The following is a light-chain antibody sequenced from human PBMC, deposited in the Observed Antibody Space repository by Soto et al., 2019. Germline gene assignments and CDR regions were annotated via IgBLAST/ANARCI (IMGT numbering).Light chain of an antibody. V-gene: IGLV2-14*03. J-gene: IGLJ1*01. CDR2: DVS. CDR3: SSYTSSSTYV. Sequence: QSSPTQPPSLSGAPGQSIAISCTGTSSAVGGYNYVSWYQHHPGKAPKLMVYDVSNRPSGVSNRFSGSKSGNTASLTISGLQAEDEADYYCSSYTSSSTYVFGTGTKVTVL. CDR1: SSAVGGYNY.